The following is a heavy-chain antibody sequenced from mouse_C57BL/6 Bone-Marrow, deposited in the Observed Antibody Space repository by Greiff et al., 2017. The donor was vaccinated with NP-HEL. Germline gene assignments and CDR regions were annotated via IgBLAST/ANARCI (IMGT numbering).Heavy chain of an antibody. V-gene: IGHV1-19*01. D-gene: IGHD1-1*01. J-gene: IGHJ4*01. CDR1: GYTFTDYY. CDR2: INPYNGGT. Sequence: EVKLMESGPVLVKPGASVKMSCKASGYTFTDYYMNWVKQSHGKSLEWIGVINPYNGGTSYNQKFKGKATLTVDKSSSTAYMELNSLTSEDSAVYYCAATTFPMDYWGQGTSVTVSS. CDR3: AATTFPMDY.